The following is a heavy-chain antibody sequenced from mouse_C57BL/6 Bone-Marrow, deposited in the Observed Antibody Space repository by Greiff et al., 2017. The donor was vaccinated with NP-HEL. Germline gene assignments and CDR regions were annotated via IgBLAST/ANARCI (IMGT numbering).Heavy chain of an antibody. CDR1: GFNIKDDY. Sequence: VHVKQSGAELVRPGASVKLSCTASGFNIKDDYMHWVKQRPEQGLEWIGWIDPENGDTEYASKFPGKATITADTSSNTAYLQLSILTSEDTAVYYCTTGTTVVAGDYAMDYWGQGTSVTVSS. CDR3: TTGTTVVAGDYAMDY. D-gene: IGHD1-1*01. J-gene: IGHJ4*01. V-gene: IGHV14-4*01. CDR2: IDPENGDT.